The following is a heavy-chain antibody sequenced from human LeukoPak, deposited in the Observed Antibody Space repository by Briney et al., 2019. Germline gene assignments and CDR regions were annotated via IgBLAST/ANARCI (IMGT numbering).Heavy chain of an antibody. Sequence: GGSLRLSCAASGLAFSAYKMHWVRQAPRKGLVWVSRISTDGYTTDYADFVQGRFTASRDNTKNTWSLEMNGLRAEDTAVYYCVVGGSPGYWGQGTLVTVSS. D-gene: IGHD2-15*01. CDR3: VVGGSPGY. CDR1: GLAFSAYK. J-gene: IGHJ4*02. CDR2: ISTDGYTT. V-gene: IGHV3-74*01.